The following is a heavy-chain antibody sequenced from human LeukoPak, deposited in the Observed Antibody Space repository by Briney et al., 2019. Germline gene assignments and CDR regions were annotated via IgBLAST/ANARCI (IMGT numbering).Heavy chain of an antibody. J-gene: IGHJ5*02. V-gene: IGHV4-39*01. D-gene: IGHD1-1*01. CDR2: IYYSGST. Sequence: KPSETLSLTCTVSGGSMSSSSYYWGWIRQPPGKGMEWIGNIYYSGSTYYNPSLKSRVTISVNTYKNQFSLKLSSVTAADTAVYYCARLRRDYNWFDPWGQGTLVTVSS. CDR3: ARLRRDYNWFDP. CDR1: GGSMSSSSYY.